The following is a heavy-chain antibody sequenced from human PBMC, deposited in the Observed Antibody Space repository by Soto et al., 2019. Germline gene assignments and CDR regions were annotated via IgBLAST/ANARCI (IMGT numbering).Heavy chain of an antibody. CDR2: IKQDGSEK. CDR1: GFTFSSYW. D-gene: IGHD6-19*01. Sequence: GGSLRLSCAASGFTFSSYWMSWVRQAPGKGLEWVANIKQDGSEKYYVDSVKGRFTISRDNAKNSLYLQMNSLRAEDTAVYYCASIAVASRGYYYGMDVWGQGTTVTVSS. V-gene: IGHV3-7*01. J-gene: IGHJ6*02. CDR3: ASIAVASRGYYYGMDV.